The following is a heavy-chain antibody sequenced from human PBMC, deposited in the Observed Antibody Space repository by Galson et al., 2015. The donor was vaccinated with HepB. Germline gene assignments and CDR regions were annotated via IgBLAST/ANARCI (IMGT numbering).Heavy chain of an antibody. V-gene: IGHV5-51*01. CDR2: IYPGDSET. Sequence: QSGAEVKKPGESLKISCKGSAYSFTRYWIGWVRQMPGKGLDWMGIIYPGDSETRYNPSFQGQVTISADKSINTVYLQWSSLKASDTAMYYCARHGEATYDFWSGYYSDPFNIWGQGTMITVSS. CDR3: ARHGEATYDFWSGYYSDPFNI. CDR1: AYSFTRYW. D-gene: IGHD3-3*01. J-gene: IGHJ3*02.